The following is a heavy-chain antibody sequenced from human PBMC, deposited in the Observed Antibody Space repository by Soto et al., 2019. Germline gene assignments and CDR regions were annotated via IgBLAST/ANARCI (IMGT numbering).Heavy chain of an antibody. CDR2: ISYDGSNK. V-gene: IGHV3-30-3*01. Sequence: GGSLRLSCAASGFTFSSYAMHWVRQAPGKGLEWVAVISYDGSNKYYADSVKGRFTISRDNSKNTLYLQMNSLRAEDTAVYYCARDRVRGVIYTNYFDYWGQGTLVTVSS. CDR1: GFTFSSYA. J-gene: IGHJ4*02. D-gene: IGHD3-10*01. CDR3: ARDRVRGVIYTNYFDY.